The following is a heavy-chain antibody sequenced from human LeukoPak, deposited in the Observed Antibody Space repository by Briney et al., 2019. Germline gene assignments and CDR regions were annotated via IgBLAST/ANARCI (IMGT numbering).Heavy chain of an antibody. V-gene: IGHV1-69*04. Sequence: SVKDSCKASGGTFSSYAISWVRQAPGQGLEWMGRIIPILGIANYAQKFQGRVTITADKSTSTAYMELSSLRSEDTAVYYCARDQIYAYCGGDCYHFDYWGQGTLVTVSS. CDR2: IIPILGIA. D-gene: IGHD2-21*02. CDR1: GGTFSSYA. CDR3: ARDQIYAYCGGDCYHFDY. J-gene: IGHJ4*02.